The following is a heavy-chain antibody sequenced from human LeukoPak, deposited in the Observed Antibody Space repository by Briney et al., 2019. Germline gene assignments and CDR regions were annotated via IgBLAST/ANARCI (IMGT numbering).Heavy chain of an antibody. V-gene: IGHV3-23*01. J-gene: IGHJ4*02. D-gene: IGHD6-13*01. CDR1: GFTFSSYA. Sequence: AGGSLRLSCAASGFTFSSYAMSWVRQAPGKGLEWVSAISGSGGSTYYADSVKGRFTISRDNSKNTLYLQMNSLRAEDTAVYYCAILPGYSSSWYEVDYWGQGTLVTVSS. CDR3: AILPGYSSSWYEVDY. CDR2: ISGSGGST.